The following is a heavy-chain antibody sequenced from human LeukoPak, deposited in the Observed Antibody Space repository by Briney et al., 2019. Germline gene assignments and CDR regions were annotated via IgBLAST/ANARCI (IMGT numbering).Heavy chain of an antibody. Sequence: GGSLRLSCAASGFTFSNAWMNWVRQAPGKGLEWVGRSKRKIDGGTTDYAAPVTSRFSISRDDSKNMLYLQMNSLRAEDTAVYYCARSGDYDFWSGYYTWNYYYYYGMDVWGQGTTVTVSS. J-gene: IGHJ6*02. CDR3: ARSGDYDFWSGYYTWNYYYYYGMDV. V-gene: IGHV3-15*07. CDR2: SKRKIDGGTT. D-gene: IGHD3-3*01. CDR1: GFTFSNAW.